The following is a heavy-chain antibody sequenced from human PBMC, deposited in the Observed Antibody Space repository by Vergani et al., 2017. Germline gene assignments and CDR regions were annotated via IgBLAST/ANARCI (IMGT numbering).Heavy chain of an antibody. D-gene: IGHD3-10*01. CDR1: GYSISSGYY. Sequence: QVQLQESGPGLVKPSETLSLTCTVSGYSISSGYYWGWIRQPPGKGLEWIGSIYHSGSTYYNQSLKSRVTISVYTSKNQFSLKLSSVTAADTAVYYCARTEIWFGELLPFDYWGQGTLVTVSS. CDR3: ARTEIWFGELLPFDY. J-gene: IGHJ4*02. CDR2: IYHSGST. V-gene: IGHV4-38-2*02.